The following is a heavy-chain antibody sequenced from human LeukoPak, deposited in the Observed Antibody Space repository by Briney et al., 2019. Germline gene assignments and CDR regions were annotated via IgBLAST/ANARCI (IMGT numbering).Heavy chain of an antibody. V-gene: IGHV4-30-2*01. CDR3: ARGITIFMGAFDP. CDR2: IYHSGST. J-gene: IGHJ5*02. Sequence: PSETLSLTCTVSGGSISSGGYYWSWIRQPPGKGLEWIGYIYHSGSTYYNPSLKSRVTISVGTSKNQFSLKLSSVTAADTAVYYCARGITIFMGAFDPWGQGTLVTVSS. D-gene: IGHD3-3*01. CDR1: GGSISSGGYY.